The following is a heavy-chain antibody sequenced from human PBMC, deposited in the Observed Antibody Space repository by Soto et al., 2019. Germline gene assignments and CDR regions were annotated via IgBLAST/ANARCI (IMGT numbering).Heavy chain of an antibody. V-gene: IGHV3-30-3*01. D-gene: IGHD2-2*01. J-gene: IGHJ6*02. CDR2: ISYDGSNK. CDR3: ANFVVVPAALPLDV. Sequence: QVQLVESGGGVVQPGRSVRLSCAAAGFTFSSYAMHWVRQAPGKGLEWVAVISYDGSNKYYADSVKGRFTISRDNSKNTLYLQMNSLRAEDTAVYYCANFVVVPAALPLDVWGQGTTLTFSS. CDR1: GFTFSSYA.